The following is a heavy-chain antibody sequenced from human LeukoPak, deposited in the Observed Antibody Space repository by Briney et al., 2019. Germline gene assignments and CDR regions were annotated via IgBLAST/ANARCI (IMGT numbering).Heavy chain of an antibody. J-gene: IGHJ4*02. V-gene: IGHV4-34*01. D-gene: IGHD3-9*01. CDR3: ASMKYDILTGYYLNYFDY. CDR2: INHSEST. Sequence: SETLSLTCAVYGGAFSGYYWSWIRQPPGKGLEWIGEINHSESTNYNPSLKSRVTISVDTSKNQFSLKLSSVTAADTAVYYCASMKYDILTGYYLNYFDYWGQGTLVTVSS. CDR1: GGAFSGYY.